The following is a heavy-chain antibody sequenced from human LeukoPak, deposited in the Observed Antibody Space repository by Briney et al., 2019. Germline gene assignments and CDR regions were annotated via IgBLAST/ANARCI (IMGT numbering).Heavy chain of an antibody. D-gene: IGHD6-19*01. V-gene: IGHV3-23*01. CDR2: ISGSGGST. CDR1: GFTFSSYA. CDR3: AKDTETTPPLPIAVAGAFDY. J-gene: IGHJ4*02. Sequence: GGSLRLSCAASGFTFSSYAMSWVRQAPGKGLEWVSAISGSGGSTYYADSVKGRFTISRDNSKNTLYLQMNSLRAEDTAVYYCAKDTETTPPLPIAVAGAFDYWGQGTLVTVSS.